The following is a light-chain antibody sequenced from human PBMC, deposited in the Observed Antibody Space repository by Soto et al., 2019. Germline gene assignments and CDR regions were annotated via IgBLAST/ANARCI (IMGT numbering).Light chain of an antibody. V-gene: IGLV2-23*02. CDR2: EVS. CDR3: FSSGGSRV. Sequence: QSALTQPASVSGSPGQSITISCTGTSSDVGSYNPVSWYQQHPGKAPKLMIYEVSKRPSGVSNRFSGSKSGNTASLSISGLQAEAEAYCYCFSSGGSRVFGGGTKLTVL. CDR1: SSDVGSYNP. J-gene: IGLJ2*01.